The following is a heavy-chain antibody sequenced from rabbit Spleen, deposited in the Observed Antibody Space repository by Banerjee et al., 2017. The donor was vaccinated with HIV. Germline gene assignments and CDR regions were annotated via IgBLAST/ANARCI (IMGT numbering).Heavy chain of an antibody. CDR2: IYAGSSGTT. CDR3: ARGSVVAALRFVMDL. CDR1: EFSFSENIY. D-gene: IGHD1-1*01. J-gene: IGHJ6*01. Sequence: QSLEESGGDMAKPGASLTLTCTASEFSFSENIYMCWVRQAPGKGLERVACIYAGSSGTTFYASWAKGRFPISKAASPTVTLQSTSLAAADTATYFCARGSVVAALRFVMDLWGPGTLVSV. V-gene: IGHV1S40*01.